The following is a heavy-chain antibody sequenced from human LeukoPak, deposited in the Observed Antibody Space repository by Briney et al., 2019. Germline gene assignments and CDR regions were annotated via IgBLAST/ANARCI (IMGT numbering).Heavy chain of an antibody. Sequence: GGSLRLSCAASGFTFSSYSMNWVGKAPGRGLKWFSTISSSSSYIYYADSVKGRFTISRDNAKNSLYLQMNSLRAEDTAVYYCARDRVGAPRMDYWGQGTLVTVSS. CDR1: GFTFSSYS. CDR2: ISSSSSYI. J-gene: IGHJ4*02. V-gene: IGHV3-21*01. D-gene: IGHD1-26*01. CDR3: ARDRVGAPRMDY.